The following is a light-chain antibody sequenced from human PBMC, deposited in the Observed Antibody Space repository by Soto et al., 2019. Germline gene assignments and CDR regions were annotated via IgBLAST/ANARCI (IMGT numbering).Light chain of an antibody. CDR2: DAS. CDR1: QSVSSY. V-gene: IGKV3-11*01. Sequence: EIVLTQSPATLSLSPGERATLSCRASQSVSSYLAWYQQKPGQAPTLLIYDASNRATGIPTRFSGSGSGTDFTLTISSLETEDFAVYYCQQRSNWPRLTFGGGTKVEIK. J-gene: IGKJ4*01. CDR3: QQRSNWPRLT.